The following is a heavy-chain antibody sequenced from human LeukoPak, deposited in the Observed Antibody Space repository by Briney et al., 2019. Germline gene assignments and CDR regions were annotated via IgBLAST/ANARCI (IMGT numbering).Heavy chain of an antibody. D-gene: IGHD6-19*01. Sequence: GGSLRLSCAASGFTFSSYEMNWVRKAPGKGLEWVSYISSSRSTIYYADSVKGRFTISRDNAKNSLYLQMNSLRAEGTAVYYCARDLVVAVAGTGYYYYGMDVWGQGATVTVSS. CDR1: GFTFSSYE. CDR2: ISSSRSTI. J-gene: IGHJ6*02. V-gene: IGHV3-48*03. CDR3: ARDLVVAVAGTGYYYYGMDV.